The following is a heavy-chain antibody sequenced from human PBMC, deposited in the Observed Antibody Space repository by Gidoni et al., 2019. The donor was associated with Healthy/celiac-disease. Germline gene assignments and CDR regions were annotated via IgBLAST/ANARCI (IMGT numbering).Heavy chain of an antibody. CDR2: IYYSGST. J-gene: IGHJ3*02. CDR1: GGSITRGGYY. D-gene: IGHD3-10*01. V-gene: IGHV4-31*03. Sequence: QVQLQESGPGLVKPSQTLSLTCTVSGGSITRGGYYWSWIRQHPGKGLEWIGYIYYSGSTYYNPSLKSRVTISVDTSKNQFSLKLSSVTAADTAVYYCASGGITMVQGNDAFDIWGQGTMVTVSS. CDR3: ASGGITMVQGNDAFDI.